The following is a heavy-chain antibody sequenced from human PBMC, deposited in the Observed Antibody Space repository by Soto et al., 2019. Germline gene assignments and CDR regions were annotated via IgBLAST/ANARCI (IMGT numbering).Heavy chain of an antibody. Sequence: GGSLRLSCAASGFTFSSYEMNWVRQAPGKGLEWVSYISSSGSTIYYAGSVKGRFTISRDNAKNSLYLQMNSLRAEDTAVYYCARDHYYGSGSYYMGGYYYYGMDVWGQGTTVTVSS. CDR1: GFTFSSYE. V-gene: IGHV3-48*03. D-gene: IGHD3-10*01. J-gene: IGHJ6*02. CDR2: ISSSGSTI. CDR3: ARDHYYGSGSYYMGGYYYYGMDV.